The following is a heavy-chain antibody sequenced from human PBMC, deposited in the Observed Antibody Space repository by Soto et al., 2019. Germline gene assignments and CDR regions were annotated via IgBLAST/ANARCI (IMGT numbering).Heavy chain of an antibody. CDR2: IYYTGST. Sequence: SETLSLTCIVSGGSISSGGYYWSWIRQHPGKGLEWIGYIYYTGSTYYNPSLESRVTISVDTSKNQFSLKLSSVTAADTAVYYCARVAPYYSDSSGYSYYFDYWGQGTLVTVSS. V-gene: IGHV4-31*03. CDR3: ARVAPYYSDSSGYSYYFDY. D-gene: IGHD3-22*01. J-gene: IGHJ4*02. CDR1: GGSISSGGYY.